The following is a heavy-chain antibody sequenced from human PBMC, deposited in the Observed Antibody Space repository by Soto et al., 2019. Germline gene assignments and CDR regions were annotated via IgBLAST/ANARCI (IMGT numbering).Heavy chain of an antibody. D-gene: IGHD3-10*01. CDR1: GYSFTSYW. Sequence: PGESLKISCKGSGYSFTSYWIGWVRQMPGKGLEWMGIIYPGDSDTRYSPSFQGQVTISADKSISTAYLQWSSLKASDTAMYYCAGHITMVRGVIPYYFDYWGQGTLVTVSS. CDR2: IYPGDSDT. J-gene: IGHJ4*02. V-gene: IGHV5-51*01. CDR3: AGHITMVRGVIPYYFDY.